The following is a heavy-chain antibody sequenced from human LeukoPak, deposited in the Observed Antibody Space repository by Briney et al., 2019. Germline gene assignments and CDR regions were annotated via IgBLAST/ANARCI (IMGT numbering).Heavy chain of an antibody. CDR2: IWYDGSNK. CDR1: GFTFSSYG. CDR3: ARDRRTVAGTSYYYGMDV. V-gene: IGHV3-33*01. J-gene: IGHJ6*02. Sequence: GGSLRLSCAASGFTFSSYGMHWVRQAPGKGLEWVAVIWYDGSNKYYADSVKGRFTISRDNSKNTLYLQMNSLRAEDTAVYYCARDRRTVAGTSYYYGMDVWGQGTMVTVSS. D-gene: IGHD6-13*01.